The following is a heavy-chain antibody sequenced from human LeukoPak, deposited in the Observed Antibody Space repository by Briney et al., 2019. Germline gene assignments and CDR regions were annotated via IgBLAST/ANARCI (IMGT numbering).Heavy chain of an antibody. CDR1: GYTLTELS. V-gene: IGHV1-24*01. D-gene: IGHD1-14*01. CDR2: FDPEDGET. Sequence: ASVKVSCKFSGYTLTELSMHWVRQAPGKGLEWMGGFDPEDGETIYAQKFQGRVTMTEDTSTDTAYMELSSLRSEDTAVYYCATELPGGHWFDPWGQGTLVTVSS. CDR3: ATELPGGHWFDP. J-gene: IGHJ5*02.